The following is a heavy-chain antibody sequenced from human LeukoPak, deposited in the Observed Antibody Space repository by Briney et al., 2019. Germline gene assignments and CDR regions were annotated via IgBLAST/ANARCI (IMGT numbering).Heavy chain of an antibody. J-gene: IGHJ4*02. CDR1: GGSISSYY. D-gene: IGHD3-10*01. Sequence: SETLSLTCTVSGGSISSYYWNWIRQPPGKGLEWIGYSYYSGSTNYNPSLKSRVTISVDTYKKQFSLRVSSVTAADTAVYYCAREGGYGMVRGVIGYWGQGTLVTVSS. CDR3: AREGGYGMVRGVIGY. V-gene: IGHV4-59*12. CDR2: SYYSGST.